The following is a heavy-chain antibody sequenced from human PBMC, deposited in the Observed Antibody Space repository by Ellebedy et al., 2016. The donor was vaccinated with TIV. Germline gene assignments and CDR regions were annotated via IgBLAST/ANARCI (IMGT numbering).Heavy chain of an antibody. CDR1: GGSISSGGYY. CDR2: IYYSGST. V-gene: IGHV4-31*03. Sequence: SETLSLTXTVSGGSISSGGYYWSWTRQHPGKGLEWIGYIYYSGSTYYNPSLKSRVTISVDTSKNQFSLKLSSVTAADTAVYYCARGLSSSSGDCFDYWGQGTLVTVSS. CDR3: ARGLSSSSGDCFDY. J-gene: IGHJ4*02. D-gene: IGHD6-6*01.